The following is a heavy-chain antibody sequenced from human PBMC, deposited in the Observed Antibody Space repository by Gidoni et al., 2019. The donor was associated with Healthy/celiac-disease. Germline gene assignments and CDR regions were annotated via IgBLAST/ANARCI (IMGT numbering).Heavy chain of an antibody. CDR3: ARQINYGDLRGVAEFDP. Sequence: STYYNPSLKSRVTISVDTSKNQFSLKLSSVTAADTAVYYCARQINYGDLRGVAEFDPWGQGTLVTVSS. D-gene: IGHD4-17*01. CDR2: ST. J-gene: IGHJ5*02. V-gene: IGHV4-39*01.